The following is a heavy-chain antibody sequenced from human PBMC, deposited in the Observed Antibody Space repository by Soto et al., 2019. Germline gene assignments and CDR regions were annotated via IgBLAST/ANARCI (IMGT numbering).Heavy chain of an antibody. D-gene: IGHD4-4*01. J-gene: IGHJ5*02. CDR2: IYYSGST. CDR1: GGSISSGGYY. CDR3: ARGPYPSNYVWFDP. Sequence: SETLSLTCTVSGGSISSGGYYRSWIRQHPGKGLEWIGYIYYSGSTYYNPSLKSRVTISVDTSKNQFSLKLSSVTAADTAVYYCARGPYPSNYVWFDPWGQGTLVTVSS. V-gene: IGHV4-31*03.